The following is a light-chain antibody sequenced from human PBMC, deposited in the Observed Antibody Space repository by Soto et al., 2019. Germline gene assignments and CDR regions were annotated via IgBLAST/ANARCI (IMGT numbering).Light chain of an antibody. CDR2: DVS. CDR1: SSDVGGYNY. CDR3: CAYAGTYTV. Sequence: QSALTQPRSVSGSPGLSVTISCTGTSSDVGGYNYVSWYQQHPGKAPKLMIYDVSQRPSGVPDRFSGSKSGNTASLTISGLQSEDEADYYCCAYAGTYTVFGGGTKVTVL. J-gene: IGLJ2*01. V-gene: IGLV2-11*01.